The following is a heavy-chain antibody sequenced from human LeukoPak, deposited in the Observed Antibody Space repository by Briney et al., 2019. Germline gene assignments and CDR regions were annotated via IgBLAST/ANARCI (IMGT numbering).Heavy chain of an antibody. CDR3: AKDMVYSDFWSGSTRSYGMDV. D-gene: IGHD3-3*01. V-gene: IGHV3-23*01. Sequence: PGGSLRLSCAASGFTFNSYAMSWVRQAPGKGLEWVSSISGSGGSTYYADSADSVKGRFTISRDNSKNTLYLQMNSLRAEDTAVYYCAKDMVYSDFWSGSTRSYGMDVWGQGTTVTVSS. J-gene: IGHJ6*02. CDR1: GFTFNSYA. CDR2: ISGSGGST.